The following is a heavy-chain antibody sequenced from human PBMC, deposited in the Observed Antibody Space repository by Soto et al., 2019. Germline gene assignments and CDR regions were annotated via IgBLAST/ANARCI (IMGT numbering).Heavy chain of an antibody. CDR3: ARGQDGMDV. J-gene: IGHJ6*02. CDR1: GFTFSSYA. Sequence: QVQLVESGGGVVQPGRSLRLSCAASGFTFSSYAMHWVRQAPGKGLEWVAVISYDGSNKYYADSVKGRFTISRDNSKNTLYLQMNSLRAKDTAVYYCARGQDGMDVWGQGTTVTVSS. V-gene: IGHV3-30-3*01. CDR2: ISYDGSNK.